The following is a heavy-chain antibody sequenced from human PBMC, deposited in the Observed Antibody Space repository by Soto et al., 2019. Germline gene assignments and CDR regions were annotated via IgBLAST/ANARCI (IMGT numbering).Heavy chain of an antibody. CDR1: GFTFSSYS. J-gene: IGHJ6*01. V-gene: IGHV3-48*02. Sequence: GGSLRLSCAASGFTFSSYSMNWVRQAPGKGLEGVSYISSSSSTIYYADSGKGRFTISRDNAKNSRYLQMNSLRDEETAVYYCAFFYIIRPHYYGM. CDR2: ISSSSSTI. D-gene: IGHD3-10*01. CDR3: AFFYIIRPHYYGM.